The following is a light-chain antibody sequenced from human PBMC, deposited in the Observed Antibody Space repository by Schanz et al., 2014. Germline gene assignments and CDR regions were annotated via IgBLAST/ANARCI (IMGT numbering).Light chain of an antibody. CDR3: SSYISSSTLV. CDR2: DVT. V-gene: IGLV2-14*01. J-gene: IGLJ3*02. Sequence: QSALTQPASVSGSPGQSITISCTGTSSDIGGYNYVSWYQQHPGKAPKLMIYDVTNRPSGVSNRFSGSKSGNTASLTISGIKADDEADYYCSSYISSSTLVFGGGTKLTVL. CDR1: SSDIGGYNY.